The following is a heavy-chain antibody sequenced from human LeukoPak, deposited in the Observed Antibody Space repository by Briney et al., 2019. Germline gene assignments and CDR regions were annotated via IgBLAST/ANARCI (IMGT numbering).Heavy chain of an antibody. Sequence: GGSLRLSCAASGFTFSSYAMSWVRQAPGKGLEWVSAISGSGGSTYYADSVKGRFTISRDNSKNTLYLQMNSLRAEDTAVYYCANNNRDYCYGMDVWGKGTTVTVSS. CDR1: GFTFSSYA. J-gene: IGHJ6*04. V-gene: IGHV3-23*01. CDR2: ISGSGGST. CDR3: ANNNRDYCYGMDV. D-gene: IGHD1/OR15-1a*01.